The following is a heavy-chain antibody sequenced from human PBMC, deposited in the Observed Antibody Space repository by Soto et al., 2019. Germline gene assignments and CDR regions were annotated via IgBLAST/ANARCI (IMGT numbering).Heavy chain of an antibody. CDR3: ARDLGYSYSYGFDY. Sequence: LRLSCAASGVTFSSYAMHWVRQAPGKGLEWVAVISYDGSNKYYTDSVKGRFTISRDNSKNTLYLQMNSLRAEDTAVYYCARDLGYSYSYGFDYWGQGTLVTVSS. V-gene: IGHV3-30-3*01. CDR1: GVTFSSYA. CDR2: ISYDGSNK. J-gene: IGHJ4*02. D-gene: IGHD5-18*01.